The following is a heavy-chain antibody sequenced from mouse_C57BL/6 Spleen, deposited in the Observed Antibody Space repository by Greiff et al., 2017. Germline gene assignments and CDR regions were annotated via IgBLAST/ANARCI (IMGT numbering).Heavy chain of an antibody. Sequence: QVQLQQSGPELVKPGASVKISCKASGYAFSSSWMNWVKQRPGKGLEWIGRIYPGDGDTNYNGKFKGKATLTADKSSSTAYMQLSSLTSEDSAVYFCARGEYYDYGAWFAYWGQGTLVTVSA. CDR2: IYPGDGDT. D-gene: IGHD2-4*01. CDR1: GYAFSSSW. CDR3: ARGEYYDYGAWFAY. V-gene: IGHV1-82*01. J-gene: IGHJ3*01.